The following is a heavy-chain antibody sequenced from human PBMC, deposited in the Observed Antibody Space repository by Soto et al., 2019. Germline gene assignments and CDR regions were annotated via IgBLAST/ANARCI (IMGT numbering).Heavy chain of an antibody. CDR1: GGSFSGYY. CDR3: AREVRSRYFDY. CDR2: INHSGST. J-gene: IGHJ4*02. D-gene: IGHD3-22*01. V-gene: IGHV4-34*01. Sequence: QVQLQQWGAGLLKPSETLSLTCAVYGGSFSGYYWSWIRQPPGKGLEWIGEINHSGSTNYNPSLKSRVTISVDTSKNQFSLKLSSVTAADTAVYYCAREVRSRYFDYWGQGTLVTVSS.